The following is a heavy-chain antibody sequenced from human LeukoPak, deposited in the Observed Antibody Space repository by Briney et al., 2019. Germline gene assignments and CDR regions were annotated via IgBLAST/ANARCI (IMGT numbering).Heavy chain of an antibody. Sequence: GGSLRLSCAASGFTVSSNYMSWVRQAPGKGLEWVSVIYSGGSTYYADSVKGRFTISRDNSKNTLYLQMNSLRAEDTAVYYCASNIAAAATGYFDYWGQGTLVTVSS. CDR2: IYSGGST. CDR1: GFTVSSNY. J-gene: IGHJ4*02. D-gene: IGHD6-13*01. CDR3: ASNIAAAATGYFDY. V-gene: IGHV3-53*01.